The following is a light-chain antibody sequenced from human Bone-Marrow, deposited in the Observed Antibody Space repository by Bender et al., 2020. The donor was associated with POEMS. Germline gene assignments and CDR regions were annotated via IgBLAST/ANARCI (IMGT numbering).Light chain of an antibody. CDR2: YDD. J-gene: IGLJ3*02. V-gene: IGLV1-36*01. CDR1: SSNIGNHG. Sequence: QSVVTQPPSLSEAPRQTVPISCSGSSSNIGNHGVNWYQQLPGVAPKLLIYYDDLLTPGVSDGFSASTSGTSDSLAISELESEDEAVYYCSAWDDSLSGWVCGGGTKLTVL. CDR3: SAWDDSLSGWV.